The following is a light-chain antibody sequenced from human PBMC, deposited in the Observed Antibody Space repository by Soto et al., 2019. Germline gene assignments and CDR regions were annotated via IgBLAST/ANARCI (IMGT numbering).Light chain of an antibody. CDR3: SSYAGSTYYV. J-gene: IGLJ1*01. CDR2: EVS. V-gene: IGLV2-8*01. CDR1: SSDVGGYNY. Sequence: QSALTQPPSASGSPGQSVTISCTGTSSDVGGYNYVSWYQQQPGKAPKLMIYEVSKRPSGVPDRFSGSKSGNTASLTVSGLQAEDEADYFCSSYAGSTYYVFGTGTKVTV.